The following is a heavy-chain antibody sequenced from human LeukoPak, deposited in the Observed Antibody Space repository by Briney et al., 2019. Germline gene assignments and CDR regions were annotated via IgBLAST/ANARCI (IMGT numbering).Heavy chain of an antibody. V-gene: IGHV4-59*08. D-gene: IGHD2/OR15-2a*01. CDR3: ARLSIGFLRRGLDY. CDR2: IYYSGST. J-gene: IGHJ4*02. Sequence: SETLSLTCTVSGGSISSYYWSWIRQPPGKGLEWIGYIYYSGSTNYNPSLKSRVTISVDTSKNQFSLKLSSVTAADTAVYYCARLSIGFLRRGLDYWGQGTLVTASS. CDR1: GGSISSYY.